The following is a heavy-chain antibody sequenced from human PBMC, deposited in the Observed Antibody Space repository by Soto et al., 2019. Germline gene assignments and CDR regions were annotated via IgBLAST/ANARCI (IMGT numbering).Heavy chain of an antibody. CDR2: IWYDGSNK. J-gene: IGHJ4*02. D-gene: IGHD2-15*01. V-gene: IGHV3-33*01. CDR1: GFTFSSYG. CDR3: ARDASVADYFDY. Sequence: QVQLVESGGGVVQPGRSLRLSCAASGFTFSSYGMHWVRQAPGKGLEWVAVIWYDGSNKYYADSVKGRFTIYKDNSKNTLYLQMNSLRAEDTAVYYCARDASVADYFDYWGQGTLVTVAS.